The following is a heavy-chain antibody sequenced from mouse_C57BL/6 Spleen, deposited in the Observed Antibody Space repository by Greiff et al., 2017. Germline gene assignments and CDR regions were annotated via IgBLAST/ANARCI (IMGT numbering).Heavy chain of an antibody. CDR1: GFTFSDYY. CDR3: ARREGSSGHYFDY. CDR2: ISNGGGST. V-gene: IGHV5-12*01. J-gene: IGHJ2*01. D-gene: IGHD3-2*02. Sequence: DVMLVESGGGLVQPGGSLKLSCAASGFTFSDYYMYWVRQTPEKRLEWVAYISNGGGSTYYPDTVKGRFTISRDNAKNTLYLQMSRLKSEDTAMYYCARREGSSGHYFDYWGQGTTLTVSS.